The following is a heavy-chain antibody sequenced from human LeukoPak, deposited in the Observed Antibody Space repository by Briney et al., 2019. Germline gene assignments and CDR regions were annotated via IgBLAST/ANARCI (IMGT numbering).Heavy chain of an antibody. D-gene: IGHD3-22*01. CDR1: GGSFSGYY. CDR3: ARAQYYDSSGYYGY. CDR2: INHSGST. J-gene: IGHJ4*02. V-gene: IGHV4-34*01. Sequence: SETLSLTCAVYGGSFSGYYWSWIRQPPGKGLEWIGEINHSGSTNYNPSLKSRVTISVDTPKNQFSLKLSSVTAADTAVYYCARAQYYDSSGYYGYWGQGTLVTVSS.